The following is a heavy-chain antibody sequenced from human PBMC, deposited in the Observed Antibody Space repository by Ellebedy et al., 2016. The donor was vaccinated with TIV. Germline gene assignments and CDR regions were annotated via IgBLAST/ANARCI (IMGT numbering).Heavy chain of an antibody. CDR3: ARDPALPRGRFDT. J-gene: IGHJ5*02. CDR1: GFTFSSYAIH. CDR2: IYYSGSA. Sequence: MPGGSLRLSCTVSGFTFSSYAIHWIRQPPGKGLKWIGSIYYSGSAYYNPSLKSRVTVSVDTSKNQFSLNLSSVTAADTAVYYCARDPALPRGRFDTWGQGTLVTVSS. V-gene: IGHV4-39*07.